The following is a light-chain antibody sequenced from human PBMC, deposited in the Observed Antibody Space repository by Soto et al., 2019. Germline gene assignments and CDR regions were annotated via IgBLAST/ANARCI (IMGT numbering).Light chain of an antibody. J-gene: IGKJ2*01. CDR1: QSVAGN. CDR2: GVS. V-gene: IGKV3-15*01. Sequence: EIVMTQSPATLSVSPGETATLSRRASQSVAGNLAWYQQKPGQPPRLLIYGVSTRATGVPARFSGSGSETDFSLTISSLQIEDFASYYCQHSYNYPPTFGQGTRLEIK. CDR3: QHSYNYPPT.